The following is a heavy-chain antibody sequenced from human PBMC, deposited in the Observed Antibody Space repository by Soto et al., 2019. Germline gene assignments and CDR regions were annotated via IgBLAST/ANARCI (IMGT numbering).Heavy chain of an antibody. J-gene: IGHJ3*01. CDR2: INSDGSST. D-gene: IGHD5-12*01. CDR3: TRGVDIPARPFDV. CDR1: GFTFSGYW. V-gene: IGHV3-74*03. Sequence: GGSLRLSCAASGFTFSGYWMHWVRQPPGKGLVWVSRINSDGSSTKYADSVKGRFTISRDNAKNTLFLQMDNLRAEDTAVYYCTRGVDIPARPFDVWGQGTVVTVSS.